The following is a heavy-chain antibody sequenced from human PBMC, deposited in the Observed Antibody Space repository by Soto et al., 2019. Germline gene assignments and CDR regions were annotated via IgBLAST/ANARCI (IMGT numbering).Heavy chain of an antibody. Sequence: QVQLQESGPGLVKPSETLSLTCTVSGDSISTYYWSWIRQPPGKGLEWIGYMYHTGSTNYNPSLKSRVTISIDTSKNQLSLKLSSVTAADTAVYYCARHPDYGDYVTQWYFDLWGCGTLVTVSS. CDR2: MYHTGST. J-gene: IGHJ2*01. V-gene: IGHV4-59*08. D-gene: IGHD4-17*01. CDR1: GDSISTYY. CDR3: ARHPDYGDYVTQWYFDL.